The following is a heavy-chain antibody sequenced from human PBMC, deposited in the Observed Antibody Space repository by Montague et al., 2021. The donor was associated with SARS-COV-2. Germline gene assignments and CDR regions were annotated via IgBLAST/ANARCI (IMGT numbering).Heavy chain of an antibody. Sequence: SLRLSCAASGFTFDDYAVHWVRQAPGKGLEWVSGISWNSGNIGYADSVKGRFTISGDNAKNSLYLQMSSLRAEDTALYYCAKVPVAVAGYYFDHWGQGTLVTVSS. CDR1: GFTFDDYA. V-gene: IGHV3-9*01. D-gene: IGHD6-19*01. CDR3: AKVPVAVAGYYFDH. J-gene: IGHJ4*02. CDR2: ISWNSGNI.